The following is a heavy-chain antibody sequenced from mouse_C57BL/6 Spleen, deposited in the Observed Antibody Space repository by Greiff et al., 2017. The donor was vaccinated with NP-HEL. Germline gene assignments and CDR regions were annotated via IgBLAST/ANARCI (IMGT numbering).Heavy chain of an antibody. V-gene: IGHV1-69*01. J-gene: IGHJ2*01. CDR1: GYTFTSYW. Sequence: QVQLKQPGAELVMPGASVKLSCKASGYTFTSYWMHWVKQRPGQGLEWIGEIDPSDSYTNYNQKFQGKSKLTVDKSSSTAYMQLSSLTSEDSAVYYCARSGYSNSPYYFDYWGQGTTLTVSS. CDR3: ARSGYSNSPYYFDY. D-gene: IGHD2-5*01. CDR2: IDPSDSYT.